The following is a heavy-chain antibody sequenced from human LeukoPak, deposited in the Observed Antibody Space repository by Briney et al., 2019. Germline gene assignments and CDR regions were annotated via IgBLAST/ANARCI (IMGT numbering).Heavy chain of an antibody. J-gene: IGHJ5*02. Sequence: PSETLSLTCTVSGGSISSYYWSWIRQPPGKGLEWIGYIYYSGSTNYNPSLKSRVTISVDTSKNQFSLKLSSVTAADTAVYYCARDQGTYYYGSGSYYNAPLARFDPWGQGTLVTVSS. CDR3: ARDQGTYYYGSGSYYNAPLARFDP. CDR2: IYYSGST. V-gene: IGHV4-59*01. D-gene: IGHD3-10*01. CDR1: GGSISSYY.